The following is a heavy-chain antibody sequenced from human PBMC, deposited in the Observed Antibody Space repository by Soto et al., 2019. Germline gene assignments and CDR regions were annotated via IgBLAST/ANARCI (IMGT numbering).Heavy chain of an antibody. CDR2: ISYDGSNK. CDR3: AKGHQQLFDY. V-gene: IGHV3-30*18. CDR1: GFTFSSYG. J-gene: IGHJ4*02. Sequence: LRLSCAASGFTFSSYGMHWVRQAPGKGLEWVAVISYDGSNKYYADSVKGRFTISRDNSKNTLYLQMNSLRAEDTAVYYCAKGHQQLFDYWGQGTLVTVSS. D-gene: IGHD6-13*01.